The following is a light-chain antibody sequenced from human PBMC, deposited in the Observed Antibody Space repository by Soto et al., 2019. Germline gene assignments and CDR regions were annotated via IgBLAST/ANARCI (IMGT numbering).Light chain of an antibody. CDR1: QSINKY. V-gene: IGKV1-39*01. J-gene: IGKJ4*01. Sequence: DIQMTQSPSSLSASVGDRVTITCRASQSINKYLNWYRQKPGKAPELLIYAASSLQNGVPSTFSGSGSGTDFTLTISSFQPEDFATYYCQQSYDSPLTFGGGTKVEIK. CDR2: AAS. CDR3: QQSYDSPLT.